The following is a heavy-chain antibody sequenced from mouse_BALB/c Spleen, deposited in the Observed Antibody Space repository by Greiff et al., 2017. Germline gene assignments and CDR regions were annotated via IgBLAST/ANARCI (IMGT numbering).Heavy chain of an antibody. D-gene: IGHD2-4*01. J-gene: IGHJ3*01. CDR2: INYSGST. CDR1: GYSITSDYA. Sequence: VQLQQSGPGLVKPSQSLSLTCTVTGYSITSDYAWNWIRQFPGNKLEWMGYINYSGSTSYNPSLKSRISITRDTSKNQFFLQLNSVTTEDTATYCCARDDYQAWFAYWGQGTLVTVSA. V-gene: IGHV3-2*02. CDR3: ARDDYQAWFAY.